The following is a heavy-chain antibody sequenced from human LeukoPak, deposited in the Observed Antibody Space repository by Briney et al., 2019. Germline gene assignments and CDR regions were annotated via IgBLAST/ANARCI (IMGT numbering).Heavy chain of an antibody. CDR2: IIPIFGTA. CDR1: GGTFRGYA. D-gene: IGHD2-15*01. J-gene: IGHJ6*02. V-gene: IGHV1-69*13. CDR3: ARDRSGGSCYSVRWRVYGMDV. Sequence: ASVKVSCKASGGTFRGYAISWVRQAPGQGLEWMGGIIPIFGTANYAQKFQGRVTITADESTSTAYMELSSLRSEDTAVYYCARDRSGGSCYSVRWRVYGMDVWGQGTTVTVSS.